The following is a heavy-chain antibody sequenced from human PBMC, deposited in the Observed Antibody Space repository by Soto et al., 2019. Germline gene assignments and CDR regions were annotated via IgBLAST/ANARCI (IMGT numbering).Heavy chain of an antibody. J-gene: IGHJ6*02. D-gene: IGHD6-13*01. CDR2: ISAYNGNT. CDR3: ARDPRRIAAAGTKYYYYYGMDV. CDR1: GYTFTSYG. V-gene: IGHV1-18*01. Sequence: ASVKVSCKASGYTFTSYGISWVRQAPGQGLEWMGWISAYNGNTYYAQKLQGRVTMTTDTSTSTAYMELRSLRSDDTAVYYCARDPRRIAAAGTKYYYYYGMDVWGQGTTVTVSS.